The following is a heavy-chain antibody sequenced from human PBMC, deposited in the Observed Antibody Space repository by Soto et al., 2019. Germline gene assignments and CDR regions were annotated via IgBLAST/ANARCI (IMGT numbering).Heavy chain of an antibody. Sequence: SETLSLTCTVSGGSISSSSYYWGWIRQPPGKGLEWIGSIYYSGSTYYNPSLKSRVTISVDTSKNQFSLKLSSVTAADTAVYYCATSTYYDSSGYYSGRENWFDPSGQGTLVTVSS. D-gene: IGHD3-22*01. CDR1: GGSISSSSYY. V-gene: IGHV4-39*01. CDR2: IYYSGST. J-gene: IGHJ5*02. CDR3: ATSTYYDSSGYYSGRENWFDP.